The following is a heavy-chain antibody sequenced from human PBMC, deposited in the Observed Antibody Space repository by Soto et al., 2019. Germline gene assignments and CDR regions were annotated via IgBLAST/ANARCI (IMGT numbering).Heavy chain of an antibody. D-gene: IGHD3-3*01. V-gene: IGHV3-73*01. Sequence: GGSLRLSCAASGFTFSGSAMHWLRQASGKGLEWVGRIRSKANSYATAYAASVKGRFTISRDDSKNTAYLQMNSLKTEDTAVYYCTRESDLRYDFWSGYSSRNNWVDPWGQGTLVTLSS. J-gene: IGHJ5*02. CDR2: IRSKANSYAT. CDR3: TRESDLRYDFWSGYSSRNNWVDP. CDR1: GFTFSGSA.